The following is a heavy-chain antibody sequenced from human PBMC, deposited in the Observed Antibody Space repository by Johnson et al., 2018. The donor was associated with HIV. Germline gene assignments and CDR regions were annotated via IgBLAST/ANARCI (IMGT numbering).Heavy chain of an antibody. CDR3: VRGGGVAARHDAFDI. CDR1: GFTVSSKY. D-gene: IGHD6-6*01. CDR2: IYSGGST. Sequence: VQLVESGGGLIQPGGSLRLSCAASGFTVSSKYMSWVRQAPGKGLEWVSIIYSGGSTYYADSVQGRFTISRDNSKNTLYLQMNSLRAEDTAVYYCVRGGGVAARHDAFDIWGQGTMVTVSS. V-gene: IGHV3-66*03. J-gene: IGHJ3*02.